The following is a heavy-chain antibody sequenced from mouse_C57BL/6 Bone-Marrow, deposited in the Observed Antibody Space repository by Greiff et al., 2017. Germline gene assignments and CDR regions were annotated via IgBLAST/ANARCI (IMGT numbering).Heavy chain of an antibody. CDR3: VKDGSRNYWYFDV. J-gene: IGHJ1*03. V-gene: IGHV10-3*01. Sequence: EVNVVESGGGLVQPKGSLKLSCAASGFTFNTYAMHWVRQAPGKGLEWVARIRSKSSNYATYYADSVKDRFTISRDDSQSMLYLQMNSLKSEDTAMYYCVKDGSRNYWYFDVWGTGTTVTVSS. D-gene: IGHD1-1*01. CDR1: GFTFNTYA. CDR2: IRSKSSNYAT.